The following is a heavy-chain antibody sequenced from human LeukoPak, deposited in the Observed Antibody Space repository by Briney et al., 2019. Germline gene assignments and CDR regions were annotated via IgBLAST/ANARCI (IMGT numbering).Heavy chain of an antibody. CDR2: ISYDGSNK. J-gene: IGHJ4*02. CDR3: ARDGTTVTQTSEYYFDY. V-gene: IGHV3-30-3*01. D-gene: IGHD4-17*01. Sequence: GGSLRLSCAASGFTFSSYAMHWVRQAPGKGLEWVAVISYDGSNKYYADSVKGRFTISRDNSKNTLYLQMNSLRAGDTAVYYCARDGTTVTQTSEYYFDYWGQGTLVTVSS. CDR1: GFTFSSYA.